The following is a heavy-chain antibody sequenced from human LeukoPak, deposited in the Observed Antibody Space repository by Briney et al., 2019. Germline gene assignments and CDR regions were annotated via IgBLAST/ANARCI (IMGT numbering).Heavy chain of an antibody. Sequence: ASVKVSCKASGYTFTSYAMHWVRQAPGQRLEWMGWINAGNGNTKYSQKFQGRVTITRDTSASTAYMELSSLRSEDTAVYYCARGATRVPTLDSWGQEPLVPVSS. CDR1: GYTFTSYA. D-gene: IGHD4-17*01. J-gene: IGHJ4*02. CDR3: ARGATRVPTLDS. CDR2: INAGNGNT. V-gene: IGHV1-3*01.